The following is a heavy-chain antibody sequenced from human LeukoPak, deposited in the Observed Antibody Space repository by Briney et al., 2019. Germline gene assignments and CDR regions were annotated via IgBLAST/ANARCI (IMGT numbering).Heavy chain of an antibody. CDR2: ISTSGSTK. Sequence: GGSLRLSCAASGFTFSDYYMSWIRQAPGKGLEGVSYISTSGSTKYYADSVKGRFTISRDNDKNSLYLQINSLRAEDTAVYYCARDPVAAPGTNYYHYYMDVWGKGTTVTVSS. V-gene: IGHV3-11*04. J-gene: IGHJ6*03. D-gene: IGHD6-13*01. CDR3: ARDPVAAPGTNYYHYYMDV. CDR1: GFTFSDYY.